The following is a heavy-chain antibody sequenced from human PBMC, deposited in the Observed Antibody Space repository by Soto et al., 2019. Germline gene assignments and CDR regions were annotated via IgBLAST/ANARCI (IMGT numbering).Heavy chain of an antibody. CDR3: ARGTCVGGRVSFDI. V-gene: IGHV1-18*01. CDR2: ISPYNGNT. D-gene: IGHD1-1*01. CDR1: GYTFTSYG. Sequence: QVQLVQSGTEVKKPGASVKVSCRASGYTFTSYGISWVRQAPGQGLEWMAWISPYNGNTNYAQKLQGRVMLTTDTFTSTAKMELRSLRSDDTAVDYGARGTCVGGRVSFDIWGQGTMVTVSS. J-gene: IGHJ3*02.